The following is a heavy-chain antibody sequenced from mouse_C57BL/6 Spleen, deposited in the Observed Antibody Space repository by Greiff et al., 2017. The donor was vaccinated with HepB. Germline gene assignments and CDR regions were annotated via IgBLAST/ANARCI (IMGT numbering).Heavy chain of an antibody. J-gene: IGHJ1*03. D-gene: IGHD1-1*01. V-gene: IGHV5-6*01. CDR2: ISSGGSYT. CDR3: ARRTTVVANWYFDV. CDR1: GFTFSSYG. Sequence: EVQLVESGGDLVKPGGSLKLSCAASGFTFSSYGMSWVRQTPDKRLEWVATISSGGSYTYYPDSVKGRFTISRDNAKNTLYLQMSSLKSEDTAMYYCARRTTVVANWYFDVWGTGTTVTVSS.